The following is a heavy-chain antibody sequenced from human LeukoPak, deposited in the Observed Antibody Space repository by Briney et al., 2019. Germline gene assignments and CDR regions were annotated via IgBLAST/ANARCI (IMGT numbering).Heavy chain of an antibody. CDR3: ARDGRKGYGSGSLDY. V-gene: IGHV3-11*05. CDR1: GFTFSDYY. D-gene: IGHD3-10*01. CDR2: ISSSTYT. J-gene: IGHJ4*02. Sequence: GGSLRPSCAASGFTFSDYYMSWIRQAPGKGLEWVSYISSSTYTNYADSVKGRFTISRDNAKNSLYLQMNSLRAEDTAVYYCARDGRKGYGSGSLDYWGQGTLVTVSS.